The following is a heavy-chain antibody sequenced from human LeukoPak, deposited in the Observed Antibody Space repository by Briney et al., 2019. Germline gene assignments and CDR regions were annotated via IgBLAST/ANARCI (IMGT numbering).Heavy chain of an antibody. D-gene: IGHD3-22*01. CDR3: ARRPYDSSGPNLYYYYYGMDV. V-gene: IGHV1-2*02. J-gene: IGHJ6*02. CDR1: GYTLTGHS. Sequence: ASVKVSCKASGYTLTGHSMHWVRQAPGQGLEWMGWMNPNSGGTKYTRKFQGRVTMTRDKSISTAYLQWSSLKASDTAMYYCARRPYDSSGPNLYYYYYGMDVWGQGTTVTVSS. CDR2: MNPNSGGT.